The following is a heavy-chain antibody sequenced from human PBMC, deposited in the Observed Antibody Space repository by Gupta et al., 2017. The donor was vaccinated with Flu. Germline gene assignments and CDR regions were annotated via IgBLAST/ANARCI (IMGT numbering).Heavy chain of an antibody. CDR3: ARTPPGYDDGRGGYNYGLDV. J-gene: IGHJ6*02. D-gene: IGHD5-18*01. Sequence: QVLLVQSGAEVKTPGSSVKVSCTSFGGVFTTYALSWVRQAPGQGLEWMGGVIPILGLVNNAKKCQGRVTITADESRSKTLRKVRSRRLDDTAVYYGARTPPGYDDGRGGYNYGLDVWGQGTTSSSP. V-gene: IGHV1-69*01. CDR1: GGVFTTYA. CDR2: VIPILGLV.